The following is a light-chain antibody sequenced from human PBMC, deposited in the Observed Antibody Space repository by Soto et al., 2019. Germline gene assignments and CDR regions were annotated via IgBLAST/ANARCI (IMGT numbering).Light chain of an antibody. CDR2: DAS. Sequence: EIELTQSPVTLSLSPGERATLSCRASQSISSSLAWYQQIPGRAPRLLIYDASNMATGIPARFSGSGSGTDFTLTISSLEPEDFAVYYCQQRSDWPLTFGGGTKVEIK. J-gene: IGKJ4*01. V-gene: IGKV3-11*01. CDR1: QSISSS. CDR3: QQRSDWPLT.